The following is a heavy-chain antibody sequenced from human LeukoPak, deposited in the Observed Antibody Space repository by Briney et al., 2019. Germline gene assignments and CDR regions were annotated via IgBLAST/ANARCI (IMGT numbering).Heavy chain of an antibody. D-gene: IGHD2-15*01. CDR3: ARDRGSYCSGGSCNSSYGMDV. CDR2: VYHSGST. J-gene: IGHJ6*02. V-gene: IGHV4-4*02. CDR1: GGSISGANW. Sequence: SETLSLTCAVSGGSISGANWWSWVRQTPGKGLEWIGEVYHSGSTNYNPSLKSRVTISVDTSKNQFSLKLSSVTAADTAVYYCARDRGSYCSGGSCNSSYGMDVWGQGTTVTVSS.